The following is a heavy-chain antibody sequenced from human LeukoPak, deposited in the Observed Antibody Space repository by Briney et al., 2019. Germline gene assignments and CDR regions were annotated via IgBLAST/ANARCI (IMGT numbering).Heavy chain of an antibody. D-gene: IGHD3-10*01. CDR2: INPSGGST. Sequence: ASVKVSYKASGYTFTSYYMHWVRQAPGEGLEWMGIINPSGGSTSYAQKFQGRVTMTRDTSTSTVYMEVSSLRSEDTAVYYCARDRSGYYGSGSYYNVRYYYGMDVWGKGTTVTVSS. J-gene: IGHJ6*04. CDR3: ARDRSGYYGSGSYYNVRYYYGMDV. CDR1: GYTFTSYY. V-gene: IGHV1-46*01.